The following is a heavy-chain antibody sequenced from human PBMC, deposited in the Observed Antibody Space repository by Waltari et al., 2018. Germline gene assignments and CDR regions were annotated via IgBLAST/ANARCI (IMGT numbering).Heavy chain of an antibody. CDR1: GGSISSSSYY. CDR3: ARGQPYGDSSGWFDP. CDR2: IYYSGST. D-gene: IGHD4-17*01. J-gene: IGHJ5*02. V-gene: IGHV4-39*07. Sequence: QLQLQESGPGLVKPSETLSLTCTVSGGSISSSSYYWDWIRQPPGKGLEWIGSIYYSGSTYYNPSLKSRVTISVDTSKNQFSLKLSSVTAADTAVYYCARGQPYGDSSGWFDPWGQGTLVTVSS.